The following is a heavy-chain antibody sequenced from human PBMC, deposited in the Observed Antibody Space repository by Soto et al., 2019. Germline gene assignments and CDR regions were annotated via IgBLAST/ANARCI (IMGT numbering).Heavy chain of an antibody. Sequence: SETLSLTCAVYCGSFSGYYWSWIRQPPGKGLEWIGEINHSGSTNYNPSLKSRVTISVDTSKNQFSLKLSSVTAADTAVYYCARQRMTQWLTPARYFQHWGQGTLVTVSS. CDR2: INHSGST. D-gene: IGHD6-19*01. J-gene: IGHJ1*01. CDR1: CGSFSGYY. CDR3: ARQRMTQWLTPARYFQH. V-gene: IGHV4-34*01.